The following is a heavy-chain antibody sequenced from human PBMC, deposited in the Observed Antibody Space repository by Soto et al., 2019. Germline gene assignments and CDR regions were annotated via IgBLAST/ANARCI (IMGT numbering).Heavy chain of an antibody. J-gene: IGHJ4*02. CDR3: ARLGDYYHAFDY. Sequence: QVQLQESGPGLVKPSETLSLTCTVSGGSMSSYYWSWFRQPPGKGLEWIGYIYYTGTTNYFPSLKSRATISVDTSRNQFSLDLTSVTAADTAVYYCARLGDYYHAFDYWGQGTLVTVSS. CDR2: IYYTGTT. D-gene: IGHD3-22*01. V-gene: IGHV4-59*08. CDR1: GGSMSSYY.